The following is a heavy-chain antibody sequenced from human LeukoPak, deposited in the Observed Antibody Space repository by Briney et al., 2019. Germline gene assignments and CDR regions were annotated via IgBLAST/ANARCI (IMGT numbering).Heavy chain of an antibody. CDR2: IYSSGST. J-gene: IGHJ4*02. CDR1: GGSINTYY. D-gene: IGHD4-17*01. Sequence: SETLSLTCTVSGGSINTYYWGWIRQPSGKGLEWIGNIYSSGSTNYNPSLKSRVTISVDTSKNQFSLKLTSVTAADTAIYYCARAGGAPHGDYEFDFWGQGVLVTVSS. CDR3: ARAGGAPHGDYEFDF. V-gene: IGHV4-59*08.